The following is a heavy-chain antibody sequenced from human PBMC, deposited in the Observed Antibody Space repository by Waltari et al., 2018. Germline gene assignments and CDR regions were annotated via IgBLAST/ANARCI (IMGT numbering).Heavy chain of an antibody. CDR1: GYTFTGYY. Sequence: QVQLVQSGAEVKKPGASVKVSCQASGYTFTGYYMHWVRQAPGQGLEWMGRINPNSGGTNYAQKFQGRVTMTRDTSISTAYMELSRLRSDDTAVYYCARVLLAAAGTLVYWGQGTLVTVSS. CDR2: INPNSGGT. CDR3: ARVLLAAAGTLVY. D-gene: IGHD6-13*01. V-gene: IGHV1-2*06. J-gene: IGHJ4*02.